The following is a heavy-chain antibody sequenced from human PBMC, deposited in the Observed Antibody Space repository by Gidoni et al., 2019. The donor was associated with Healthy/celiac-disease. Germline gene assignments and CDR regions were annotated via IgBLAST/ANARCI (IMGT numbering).Heavy chain of an antibody. CDR3: AKEEWNDPAGFDP. CDR1: GFHFSSYG. J-gene: IGHJ5*02. V-gene: IGHV3-30*18. Sequence: QLVESGGGVVQPGSSLRLSCGASGFHFSSYGMHWIRQAPGKGLEWVAVISYDGSNKYYADSVKGRFTISIDNSKNTLYLQMNSLRAEDTAVYYCAKEEWNDPAGFDPWGQGTLVTVSS. D-gene: IGHD1-1*01. CDR2: ISYDGSNK.